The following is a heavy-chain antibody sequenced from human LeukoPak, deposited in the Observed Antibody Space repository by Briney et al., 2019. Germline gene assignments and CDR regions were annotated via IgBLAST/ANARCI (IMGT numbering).Heavy chain of an antibody. V-gene: IGHV5-10-1*01. CDR3: ARHQVGSSYFDY. D-gene: IGHD6-6*01. CDR1: GYSFTTYW. Sequence: GESLKISCKGSGYSFTTYWISWVRQMPGKGLEWMGRIDPSGSYTNYSPSFQGHVTISADKSISTAYLQWSSLKASDTAMYYCARHQVGSSYFDYWGQGTLVTVSS. J-gene: IGHJ4*02. CDR2: IDPSGSYT.